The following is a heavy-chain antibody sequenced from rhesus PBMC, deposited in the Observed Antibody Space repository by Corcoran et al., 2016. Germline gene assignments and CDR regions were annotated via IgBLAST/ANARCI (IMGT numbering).Heavy chain of an antibody. Sequence: QVQLQESGPGLVKPSETLSLPCAVSVGSISSSNWWSWIRQPPGKGLEWIGYISVSSGSTYYNPSLKSRVTISTDTSKNQFSLKLSSVTAADTAVYYCARDRGGSRYFDYWGQGVLVTVSS. CDR2: ISVSSGST. CDR1: VGSISSSNW. J-gene: IGHJ4*01. CDR3: ARDRGGSRYFDY. D-gene: IGHD6-25*01. V-gene: IGHV4-65*01.